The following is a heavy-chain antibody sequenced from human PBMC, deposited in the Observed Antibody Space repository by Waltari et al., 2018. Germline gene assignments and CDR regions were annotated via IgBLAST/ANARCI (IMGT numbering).Heavy chain of an antibody. CDR2: INSGST. Sequence: QVQLQESGPGLVKPSETLSLKCTIPGASVPKYNRSWSRQSPGKGMEGIGYINSGSTNYNPSLKGRFTILVDTSKNQFSLKLTSVTAADTAVYYCARYCSTTSCYYGYYFDYWGQGTLVAVSS. V-gene: IGHV4-59*02. CDR3: ARYCSTTSCYYGYYFDY. CDR1: GASVPKYN. D-gene: IGHD2-2*01. J-gene: IGHJ4*02.